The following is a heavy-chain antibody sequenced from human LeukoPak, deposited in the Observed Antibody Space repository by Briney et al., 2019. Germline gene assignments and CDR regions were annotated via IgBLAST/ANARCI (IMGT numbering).Heavy chain of an antibody. J-gene: IGHJ4*02. CDR2: FYTSGST. D-gene: IGHD6-6*01. CDR3: AREGSMTARWFVSIDY. V-gene: IGHV4-4*07. CDR1: GASISSYY. Sequence: SETLSLTCTVSGASISSYYWSWIRQPAGKGLEWIGRFYTSGSTNYNPSLKSRVTMSVDTSKNQFSLKLRTVSAADTAVYYGAREGSMTARWFVSIDYWGQGTLVTISS.